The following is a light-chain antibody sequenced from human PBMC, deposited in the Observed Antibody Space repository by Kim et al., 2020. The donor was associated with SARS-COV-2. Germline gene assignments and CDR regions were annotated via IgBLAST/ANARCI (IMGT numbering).Light chain of an antibody. CDR2: QDT. V-gene: IGLV3-1*01. CDR1: KLGDKF. J-gene: IGLJ2*01. Sequence: SYELTQPPSVSVSPGQTAAITCSGDKLGDKFVFWYQQKAGQSPVLVIYQDTKRPSGIPERFSGSNSGTAATLTITGTQAMEEADYYCHVWDSDTVLFGGGTQLAVL. CDR3: HVWDSDTVL.